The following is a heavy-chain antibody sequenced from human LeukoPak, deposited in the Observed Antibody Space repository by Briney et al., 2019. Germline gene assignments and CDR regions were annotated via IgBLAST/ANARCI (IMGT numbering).Heavy chain of an antibody. CDR1: GFTFSSYE. Sequence: PGGSLRLSCAASGFTFSSYEMNWVRQAPGKGLEWVSYISSSGSTIYYADSVKGRFTMSRDNAKKSLYLQMNSLRAEDTVVYYCARAKFDSSYYYYRGFDIWGQGTMVTVSS. CDR3: ARAKFDSSYYYYRGFDI. V-gene: IGHV3-48*03. D-gene: IGHD3-22*01. CDR2: ISSSGSTI. J-gene: IGHJ3*02.